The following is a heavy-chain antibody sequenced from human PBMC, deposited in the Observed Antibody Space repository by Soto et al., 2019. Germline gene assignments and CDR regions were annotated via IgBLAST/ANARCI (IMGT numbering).Heavy chain of an antibody. CDR3: AKATATGGGAFDI. Sequence: PGGSLRLSCAASGFTFSSYEMNWVRQAPGKGLEWVSTILVDGRTFYVDSVKGRFTISRDSSQNTVYLQMNSLTAGDTALYYCAKATATGGGAFDICGQGTMVTVSS. D-gene: IGHD2-8*02. V-gene: IGHV3-23*01. CDR1: GFTFSSYE. CDR2: ILVDGRT. J-gene: IGHJ3*02.